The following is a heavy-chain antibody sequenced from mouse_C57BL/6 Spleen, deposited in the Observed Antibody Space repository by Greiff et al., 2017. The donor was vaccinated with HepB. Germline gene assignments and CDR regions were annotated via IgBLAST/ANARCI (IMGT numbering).Heavy chain of an antibody. CDR3: ARSRYYSNYVGYYFDY. CDR1: GYTFTDYN. J-gene: IGHJ2*01. D-gene: IGHD2-5*01. CDR2: INPNNGGT. Sequence: DVQLQESGPELVKPGASVKIPCKASGYTFTDYNMDWVKQSHGKSLEWIGDINPNNGGTIYNQKFKGKATLTVDKSSSTAYMELRSLTSEDTAVYYCARSRYYSNYVGYYFDYWGQGTTLTVSS. V-gene: IGHV1-18*01.